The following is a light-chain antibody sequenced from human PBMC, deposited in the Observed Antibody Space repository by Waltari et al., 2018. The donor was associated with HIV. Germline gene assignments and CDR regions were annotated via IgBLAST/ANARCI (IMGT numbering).Light chain of an antibody. CDR2: WAS. J-gene: IGKJ3*01. V-gene: IGKV4-1*01. CDR3: QQYYGSPFT. CDR1: QSLLYSSNNKNY. Sequence: DIVMTQSPDSLAVSLGERATINCKSSQSLLYSSNNKNYLAWYQQKPGQPPKLLIYWASTRQSGVPDRFSGSGSGTDFTLSISSLQAEDVAVYYCQQYYGSPFTFGPGPKWISN.